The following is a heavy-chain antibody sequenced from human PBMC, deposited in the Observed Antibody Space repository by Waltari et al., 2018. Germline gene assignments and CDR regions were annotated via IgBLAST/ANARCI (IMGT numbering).Heavy chain of an antibody. J-gene: IGHJ4*02. CDR1: GFTFSSYA. Sequence: QVQLVESGGGVVQPGRSLRLSCAASGFTFSSYAMHWVRQAPGKGLGWVAVISYDGSNKYYADSVKGRFTISRDNSKNTLYLQMNSLRAEDTAVYYCARVNGSGSYPVDYWGQGTLVTVSS. V-gene: IGHV3-30-3*01. D-gene: IGHD3-10*01. CDR2: ISYDGSNK. CDR3: ARVNGSGSYPVDY.